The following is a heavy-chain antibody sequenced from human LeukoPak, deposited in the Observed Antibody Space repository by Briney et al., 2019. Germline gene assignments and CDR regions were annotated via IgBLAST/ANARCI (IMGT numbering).Heavy chain of an antibody. CDR1: GGSISSYY. D-gene: IGHD2-15*01. Sequence: SETLSLTCTVSGGSISSYYWSWIRQPPGKGLEWFGYIYYSGSTNYNPSLKSRVTISVDTSKNQFSLKLSSVTAADTAVYYCARGPVVVGAAGSYYYYYMDVWGKGTTVTVSS. CDR2: IYYSGST. J-gene: IGHJ6*03. CDR3: ARGPVVVGAAGSYYYYYMDV. V-gene: IGHV4-59*01.